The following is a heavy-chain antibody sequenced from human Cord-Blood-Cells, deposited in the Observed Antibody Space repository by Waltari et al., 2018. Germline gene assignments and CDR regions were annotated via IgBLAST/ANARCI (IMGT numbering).Heavy chain of an antibody. CDR3: ARGTGIYWYFDL. D-gene: IGHD7-27*01. V-gene: IGHV1-3*01. Sequence: QVQLVQSGAEVKKPGASVKVSCKASGYTFTSYAMHWVRQAPGQRLEWMGWINAGNGKAKYSQKFQGRVTITRDTSASTAYMELSSLRSEDTAVYYCARGTGIYWYFDLWGRGTLVTVSS. J-gene: IGHJ2*01. CDR2: INAGNGKA. CDR1: GYTFTSYA.